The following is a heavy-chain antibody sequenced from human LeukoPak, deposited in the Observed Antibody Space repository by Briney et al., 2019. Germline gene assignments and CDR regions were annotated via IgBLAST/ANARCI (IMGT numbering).Heavy chain of an antibody. D-gene: IGHD5-18*01. J-gene: IGHJ5*02. V-gene: IGHV4-61*10. CDR1: GDSISSGDYY. CDR2: IYYSGST. Sequence: SQTLSLTCTVSGDSISSGDYYWSWIRQPAGKGLEWIGYIYYSGSTNYNPSLKSRVTISVDTSKNQFSLKLSSVTAADTAVYYCARGGYSYGYGPYNWFDPWGQGTLVTVSS. CDR3: ARGGYSYGYGPYNWFDP.